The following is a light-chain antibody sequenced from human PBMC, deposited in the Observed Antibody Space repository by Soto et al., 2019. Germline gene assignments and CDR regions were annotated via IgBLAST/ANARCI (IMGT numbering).Light chain of an antibody. Sequence: EIVLTQSPGTLSLSPGERATLSCRASQSVGSRFLAWYQQKPGQAPRLLIYGASNRATGIPDRFSGSGSGTDFTLTISRLEPDDFAVYYCQQSGTSPPVAFGGGTKVEI. CDR1: QSVGSRF. J-gene: IGKJ4*01. V-gene: IGKV3-20*01. CDR2: GAS. CDR3: QQSGTSPPVA.